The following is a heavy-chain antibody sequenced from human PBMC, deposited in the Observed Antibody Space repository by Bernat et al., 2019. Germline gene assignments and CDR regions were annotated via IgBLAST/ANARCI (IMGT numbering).Heavy chain of an antibody. CDR2: ISYDGSNK. CDR1: GFTFSCYG. Sequence: QVQLVESGGGVVQPGRSLRLSCAASGFTFSCYGMHWVRQAPGKGLEWVAVISYDGSNKYYADSVKGRFTISRDNSKNTLYLQMNSLRAEDTAVYYCAKDRQIGWLLLPGLDYWGQGTLVTVSS. V-gene: IGHV3-30*18. J-gene: IGHJ4*02. D-gene: IGHD3-22*01. CDR3: AKDRQIGWLLLPGLDY.